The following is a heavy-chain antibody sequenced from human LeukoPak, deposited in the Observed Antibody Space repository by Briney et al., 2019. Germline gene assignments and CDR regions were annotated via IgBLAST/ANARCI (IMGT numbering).Heavy chain of an antibody. CDR1: GYTFTSYY. J-gene: IGHJ4*02. CDR2: INPSGGST. Sequence: ASVEVSCKASGYTFTSYYMHWVRQAPGQGLEWMGIINPSGGSTSYAQKFQGRVTMTRDTSTSTVYMELSSLRSEDTAVYYCASGGWLQLAFDYWGQGTLVTVSS. V-gene: IGHV1-46*03. D-gene: IGHD5-24*01. CDR3: ASGGWLQLAFDY.